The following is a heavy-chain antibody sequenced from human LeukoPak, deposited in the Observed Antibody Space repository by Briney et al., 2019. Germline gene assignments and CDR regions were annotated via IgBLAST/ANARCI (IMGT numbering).Heavy chain of an antibody. D-gene: IGHD3-3*01. V-gene: IGHV4-31*03. CDR2: IYYSGST. CDR1: GGSISSGGYY. CDR3: ARGSRDFGVVLYGY. J-gene: IGHJ4*02. Sequence: SQTLSLTCTVSGGSISSGGYYWSWIRQHPGKGLEWIGYIYYSGSTYYNPSLKSRVTVSVDTSKNQFSLKLSSVTAADTAVYYCARGSRDFGVVLYGYWGQGTLVTVSS.